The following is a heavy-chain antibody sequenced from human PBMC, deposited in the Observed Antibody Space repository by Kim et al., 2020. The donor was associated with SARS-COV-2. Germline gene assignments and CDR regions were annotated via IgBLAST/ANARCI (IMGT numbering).Heavy chain of an antibody. V-gene: IGHV3-43*02. CDR3: AKPLQGSDAFDV. CDR1: GFSFDEFA. J-gene: IGHJ3*01. CDR2: ISGDGDGT. Sequence: GGSLRLSCAAHGFSFDEFAMHWVRQAPGKGLEWVSLISGDGDGTFLADSVKGRFTISRDNYKKSLYLQMNSLRSGDTALYYCAKPLQGSDAFDVWGQGT.